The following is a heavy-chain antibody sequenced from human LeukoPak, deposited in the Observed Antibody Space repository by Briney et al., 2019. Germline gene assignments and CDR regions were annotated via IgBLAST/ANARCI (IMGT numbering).Heavy chain of an antibody. CDR3: ARDRLYSRGRDFDY. V-gene: IGHV1-2*02. Sequence: ASVKVSCKASGHIFTDYYIHWVRQAPGLGLEWVGWINPNSGGTDYAQNFQGRVTMTRDTSISTAYMELSRLTSDDTAVYYCARDRLYSRGRDFDYWGQGTLVTVSS. CDR2: INPNSGGT. CDR1: GHIFTDYY. D-gene: IGHD3-22*01. J-gene: IGHJ4*02.